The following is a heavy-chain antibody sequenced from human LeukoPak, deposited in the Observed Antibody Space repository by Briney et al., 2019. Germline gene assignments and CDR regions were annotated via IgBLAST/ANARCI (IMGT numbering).Heavy chain of an antibody. CDR3: VVASDALDL. V-gene: IGHV3-74*01. Sequence: SGGSLILSCAASGFTFSIYWMYWVRQAPGKGLVWVSRIDSDGRTTDYADSLRGRFIISRDNSKNTLYLQMNSLKADDTAIYYCVVASDALDLWGQGTTVTVSS. J-gene: IGHJ3*01. CDR2: IDSDGRTT. D-gene: IGHD5-12*01. CDR1: GFTFSIYW.